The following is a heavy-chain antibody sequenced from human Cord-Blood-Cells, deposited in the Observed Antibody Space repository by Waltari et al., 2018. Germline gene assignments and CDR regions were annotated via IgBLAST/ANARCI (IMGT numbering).Heavy chain of an antibody. D-gene: IGHD6-6*01. CDR1: GGTFSSYA. CDR3: ARDLFSSLDYYYMDV. J-gene: IGHJ6*03. CDR2: IIPIFGTA. Sequence: QVQLVQSGAEVEKPGSSGKVSCKDSGGTFSSYAIMWVRQAPGQGLEWMGGIIPIFGTANSAQKFQGRVTITADESTSTAYMELSSLRSEDTAVYYCARDLFSSLDYYYMDVWGKGTTVTVSS. V-gene: IGHV1-69*01.